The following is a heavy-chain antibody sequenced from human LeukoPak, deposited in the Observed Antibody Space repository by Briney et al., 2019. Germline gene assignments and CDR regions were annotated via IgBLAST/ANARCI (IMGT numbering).Heavy chain of an antibody. Sequence: SETLSLTCAVYGGSFSGYYWSWIRQPPGKGLEWIGEINHSGSTNYNPSLKSRVTISVDTSKNQFSLKLSSVTAADTAVYYCARVVAAAGIANYWGQGTLVTVSS. J-gene: IGHJ4*02. CDR2: INHSGST. D-gene: IGHD6-13*01. CDR3: ARVVAAAGIANY. V-gene: IGHV4-34*01. CDR1: GGSFSGYY.